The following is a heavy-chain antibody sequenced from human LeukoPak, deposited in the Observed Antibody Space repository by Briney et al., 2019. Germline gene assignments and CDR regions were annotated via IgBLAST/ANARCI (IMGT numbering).Heavy chain of an antibody. Sequence: ASVKVSCKASGYTFTSYGISWVRQAPGQGLEWMGWISAYNGNTNYAQKLQGRVTMTTDTSTSTAYMELRSLRSEDTAVYYCARDGYSYGYVGLYYYYYMDVWGKGTTVTVSS. CDR3: ARDGYSYGYVGLYYYYYMDV. D-gene: IGHD5-18*01. J-gene: IGHJ6*03. V-gene: IGHV1-18*01. CDR1: GYTFTSYG. CDR2: ISAYNGNT.